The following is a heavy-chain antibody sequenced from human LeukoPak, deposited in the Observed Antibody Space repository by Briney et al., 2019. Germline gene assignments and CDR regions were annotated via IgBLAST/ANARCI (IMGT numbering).Heavy chain of an antibody. CDR1: GFTFSSYW. Sequence: PGGSLRLSCAASGFTFSSYWMSWVRQAPGKGLEWVANIKQDGSEKYYVDSVKGRFTISRDNAKNSLYLQMNSLRAEDTAVYYCASGSDILTGYSLYWGQGTLVTVSS. CDR2: IKQDGSEK. J-gene: IGHJ4*02. CDR3: ASGSDILTGYSLY. V-gene: IGHV3-7*03. D-gene: IGHD3-9*01.